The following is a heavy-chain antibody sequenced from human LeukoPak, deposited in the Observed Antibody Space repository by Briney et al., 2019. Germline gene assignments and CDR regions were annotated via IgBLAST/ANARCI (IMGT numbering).Heavy chain of an antibody. J-gene: IGHJ3*02. CDR3: ARVLRYFDWLKPQDAFDI. D-gene: IGHD3-9*01. V-gene: IGHV1-69*13. CDR1: GYTFTSYY. Sequence: ASVKVSCKASGYTFTSYYMHWVRQAPGQGLEWMGGIIPIFGTANYAQKFQGRVTITADESTSTAYMELSSLRSEDTAVYYCARVLRYFDWLKPQDAFDIWGQGTMVTVSS. CDR2: IIPIFGTA.